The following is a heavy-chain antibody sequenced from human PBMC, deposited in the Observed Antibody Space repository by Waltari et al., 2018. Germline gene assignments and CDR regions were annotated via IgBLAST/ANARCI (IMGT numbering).Heavy chain of an antibody. CDR3: ARGHTKYSGSYDWFDP. J-gene: IGHJ5*02. CDR2: IYTSGST. CDR1: GGSISSYY. D-gene: IGHD1-26*01. V-gene: IGHV4-4*07. Sequence: QVQLQESGPGLVKPSETLSLTCTVSGGSISSYYWSWIRQPAGKGLEWIGRIYTSGSTNYNPSLKSRVTMSVDTSKNQFSLKLSSVTAADTAVYYCARGHTKYSGSYDWFDPWGQGTLVTVSS.